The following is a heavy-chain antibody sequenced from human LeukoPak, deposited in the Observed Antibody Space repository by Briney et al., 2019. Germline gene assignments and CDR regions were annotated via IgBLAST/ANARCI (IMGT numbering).Heavy chain of an antibody. CDR1: GFPFNSYV. CDR2: INSGSDTV. V-gene: IGHV3-48*01. CDR3: ASPRRCSSTSCYREYFQH. Sequence: GGSLRLSCVASGFPFNSYVVNWVRQVPGKGLEWVSYINSGSDTVYYADSVRGRFTISRDNAKNSLYLQMNSLRAEDTAVYYCASPRRCSSTSCYREYFQHWGQGTLVTVSS. J-gene: IGHJ1*01. D-gene: IGHD2-2*02.